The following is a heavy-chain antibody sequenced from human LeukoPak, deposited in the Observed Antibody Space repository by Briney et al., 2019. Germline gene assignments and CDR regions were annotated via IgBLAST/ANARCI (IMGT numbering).Heavy chain of an antibody. CDR1: GFTFSNYA. D-gene: IGHD1-14*01. J-gene: IGHJ5*01. CDR3: AKSRVRNPDWFDS. V-gene: IGHV3-23*01. Sequence: GGSLRLSCAASGFTFSNYAMSWVRQAPGKGLEWVSGISGGGGSTYYADSVKGRFTISRDNSKNTLHLEMSSLRAEDTAVYYCAKSRVRNPDWFDSWGQGTLVTVSS. CDR2: ISGGGGST.